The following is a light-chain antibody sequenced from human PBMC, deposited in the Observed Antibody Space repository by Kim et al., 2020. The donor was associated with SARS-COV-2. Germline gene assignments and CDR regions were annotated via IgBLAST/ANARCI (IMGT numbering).Light chain of an antibody. Sequence: DIVMTQSPDSLAVSLGERATINCKSSQSVLYNSNNKNYLAWYQQKPGQPPKLLIYWASTRESGVPDRFSGSGSGTDFTLTISSLQAEDVAVYYCQQSFSIPRTFGQGTKVDIK. CDR3: QQSFSIPRT. J-gene: IGKJ1*01. CDR2: WAS. CDR1: QSVLYNSNNKNY. V-gene: IGKV4-1*01.